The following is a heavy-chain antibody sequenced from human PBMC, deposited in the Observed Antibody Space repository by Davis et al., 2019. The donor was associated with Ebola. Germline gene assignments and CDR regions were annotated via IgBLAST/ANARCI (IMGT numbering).Heavy chain of an antibody. Sequence: ASVKVSCKASGYTFTRYGISWVRQAPGQGLEWMGRISHYDFSTNYGEKFQDRVTLTTDTSTNTAYMELRSLRSDDTAVYFCARLPTSNQGWFDPWGQGTLVTVSS. CDR3: ARLPTSNQGWFDP. CDR2: ISHYDFST. V-gene: IGHV1-18*01. D-gene: IGHD2-2*01. J-gene: IGHJ5*02. CDR1: GYTFTRYG.